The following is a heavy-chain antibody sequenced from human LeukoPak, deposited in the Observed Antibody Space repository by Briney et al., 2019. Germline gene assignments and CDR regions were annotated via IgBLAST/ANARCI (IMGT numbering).Heavy chain of an antibody. CDR3: ARGASRADY. J-gene: IGHJ4*02. CDR2: INTDGSTT. CDR1: GFTFSSYW. V-gene: IGHV3-74*01. Sequence: GGSLRLSCAASGFTFSSYWMHWVRQAPGKGLVWVSRINTDGSTTNYADSVKGRFTISRDNAENTLYLQMNSLRAEDTAVYYCARGASRADYWGQGTLVTVSS.